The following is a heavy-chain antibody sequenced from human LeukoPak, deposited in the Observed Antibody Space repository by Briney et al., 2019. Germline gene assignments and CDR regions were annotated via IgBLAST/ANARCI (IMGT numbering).Heavy chain of an antibody. CDR1: GFSFSSYS. CDR2: IGTSTTTI. D-gene: IGHD2-21*01. J-gene: IGHJ3*02. Sequence: PGGSLRLSCVASGFSFSSYSMNWVRQAPGKGLERISYIGTSTTTIHYGDSVKGRYTISRDNAKNSLYLQMNNLRVEDTAVYYCARDRAYSFDIWGQGTMITVSS. V-gene: IGHV3-48*01. CDR3: ARDRAYSFDI.